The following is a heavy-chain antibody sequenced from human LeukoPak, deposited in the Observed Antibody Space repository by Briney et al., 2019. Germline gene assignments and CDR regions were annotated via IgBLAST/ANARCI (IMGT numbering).Heavy chain of an antibody. CDR3: VRVLIVGSRSVFER. CDR2: IRQPGTEE. D-gene: IGHD2-21*01. J-gene: IGHJ4*01. V-gene: IGHV3-7*01. CDR1: GFTFSNSW. Sequence: GGSLRLSCAASGFTFSNSWMSWVRQAPGKGPAWVANIRQPGTEEYYVDSMKGRVTISRDNAKNSLYLQLNSLRAEDTAVYNCVRVLIVGSRSVFERWGHGALVTVSS.